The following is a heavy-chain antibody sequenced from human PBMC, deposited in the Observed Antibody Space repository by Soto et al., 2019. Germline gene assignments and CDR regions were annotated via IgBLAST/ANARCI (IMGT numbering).Heavy chain of an antibody. D-gene: IGHD3-22*01. J-gene: IGHJ4*02. V-gene: IGHV3-33*01. Sequence: GGSLSLCCGASGFTFSRYGMHWVRQAPGKGLEWVAVIWYDGSNKYYADSVKGRFTISRDNSKNTLYLQMNSLRAEDTAVYYCARGGDYYDSSGIFDYWAQGTLVTVSS. CDR1: GFTFSRYG. CDR3: ARGGDYYDSSGIFDY. CDR2: IWYDGSNK.